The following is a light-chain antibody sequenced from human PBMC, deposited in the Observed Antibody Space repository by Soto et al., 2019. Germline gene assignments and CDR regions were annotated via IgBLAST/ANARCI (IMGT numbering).Light chain of an antibody. CDR2: GAS. Sequence: EIVMTQSPATLSVSPGERATLSCRASQSVSSNLALYQQKPGQAPRLLIYGASTRATGIPARFGGSRSGTEFTLTISSLQSEDFAVYYCQQYNNWPPTFGQGTRLEIK. V-gene: IGKV3-15*01. J-gene: IGKJ5*01. CDR1: QSVSSN. CDR3: QQYNNWPPT.